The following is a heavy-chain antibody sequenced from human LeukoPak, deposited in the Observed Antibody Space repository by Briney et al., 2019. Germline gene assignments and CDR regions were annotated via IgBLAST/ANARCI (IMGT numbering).Heavy chain of an antibody. CDR1: GGSISSGGYS. CDR3: ARAKIGAFGI. J-gene: IGHJ3*02. D-gene: IGHD2-21*01. V-gene: IGHV4-30-2*01. Sequence: SETLSLTCAVSGGSISSGGYSWSWIRQPPGKGLEWIGYIYHSGSTYYNPSLKSRVTISVDGSKNQFSLKLSSVTAADTAVYYCARAKIGAFGIWGQGTMVTVSS. CDR2: IYHSGST.